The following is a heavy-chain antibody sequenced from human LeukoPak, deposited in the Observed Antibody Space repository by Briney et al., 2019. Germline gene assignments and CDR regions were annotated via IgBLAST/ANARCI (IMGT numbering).Heavy chain of an antibody. V-gene: IGHV3-30*04. CDR2: ISYDGSNK. J-gene: IGHJ1*01. Sequence: GGSLRLSCAASGFTFSSYAMHWGRQAPGKGLEWVAVISYDGSNKYYADSVKGRFTISRDNSKNTLYLQMNSLRAEDTAVYYCARVDFQHWGQGTLVTVSS. CDR3: ARVDFQH. CDR1: GFTFSSYA.